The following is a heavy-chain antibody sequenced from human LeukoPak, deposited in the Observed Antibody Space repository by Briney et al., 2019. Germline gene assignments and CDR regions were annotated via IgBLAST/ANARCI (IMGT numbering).Heavy chain of an antibody. CDR3: AKLHSSSWTRAGLDP. D-gene: IGHD6-13*01. V-gene: IGHV3-74*01. CDR2: INPDGSTT. Sequence: GGSLRLSCAASGFTFSRYWIHWVRQAPGKGPEWVSRINPDGSTTTYADSVKGRFTTSRDNAKNTVYLQMNSLRAEDTAVYYCAKLHSSSWTRAGLDPWGQGTLVTVSS. J-gene: IGHJ5*02. CDR1: GFTFSRYW.